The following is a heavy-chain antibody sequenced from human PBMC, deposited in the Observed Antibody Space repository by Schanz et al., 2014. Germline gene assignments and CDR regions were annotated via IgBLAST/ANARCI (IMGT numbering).Heavy chain of an antibody. CDR3: ARIADEGIFFDF. V-gene: IGHV3-11*06. CDR1: RFIFSDYY. Sequence: QVQLVESGGGVVQPGRSLRLSCAASRFIFSDYYMSWIRQAPGKGLEWVSYISPNNAYTNYADSLKGRFAISRDNAKNSLYLQMNSLRDDDTALYYCARIADEGIFFDFWGQGSLVTVSS. CDR2: ISPNNAYT. D-gene: IGHD2-21*01. J-gene: IGHJ4*02.